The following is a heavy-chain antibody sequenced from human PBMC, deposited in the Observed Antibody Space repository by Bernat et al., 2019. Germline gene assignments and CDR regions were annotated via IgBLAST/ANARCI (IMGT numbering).Heavy chain of an antibody. CDR2: IWYDGSNK. CDR1: GFTFSSYG. Sequence: QVQLVESGGGVVQPGRSLRLSCAASGFTFSSYGMHWVRQAPGKGLEWVAVIWYDGSNKYYADSVKGRFTISRDNSKNTLYLQMNSLRAEDTAVCYCARDGHDYGDYVLDYWGQGTLVTVSS. J-gene: IGHJ4*02. V-gene: IGHV3-33*01. D-gene: IGHD4-17*01. CDR3: ARDGHDYGDYVLDY.